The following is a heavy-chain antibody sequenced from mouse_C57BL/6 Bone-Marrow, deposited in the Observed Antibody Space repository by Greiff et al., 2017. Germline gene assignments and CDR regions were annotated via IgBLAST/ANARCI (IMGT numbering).Heavy chain of an antibody. Sequence: EVMLVESGGDLVKPGGSLKLSCAASGFTFSSYGMSWVRQTPDKRLEWVATISSGGSYTYYPDSVKGRFTISRDNAKNPLYLQMSSLKSEDTAMYYCARRDDYDDYYAMDYWGQGTSVTVSS. D-gene: IGHD2-4*01. CDR3: ARRDDYDDYYAMDY. CDR2: ISSGGSYT. CDR1: GFTFSSYG. V-gene: IGHV5-6*02. J-gene: IGHJ4*01.